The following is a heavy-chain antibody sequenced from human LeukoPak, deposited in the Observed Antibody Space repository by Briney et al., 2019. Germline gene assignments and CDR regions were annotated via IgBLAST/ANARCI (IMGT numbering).Heavy chain of an antibody. V-gene: IGHV3-74*01. Sequence: AGGSLRLSCAASGFTFSSYWMHWVRQTPGKGLVWVSRINSDGSSATYADSVKGRFTISRDNAKNTLYLQMNSLRAEDTAVYYCAKESGSQPTGAPNYWGQGTLVTVSS. D-gene: IGHD1-26*01. CDR2: INSDGSSA. J-gene: IGHJ4*02. CDR3: AKESGSQPTGAPNY. CDR1: GFTFSSYW.